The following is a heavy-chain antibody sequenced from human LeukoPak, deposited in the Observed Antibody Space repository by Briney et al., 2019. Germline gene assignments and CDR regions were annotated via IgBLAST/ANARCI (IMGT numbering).Heavy chain of an antibody. V-gene: IGHV3-30*18. D-gene: IGHD3-10*01. J-gene: IGHJ4*02. CDR2: ISSDGRNK. Sequence: GRSLRLSCAASGFTFSNFGMHWVRQAPGKGLEWVAVISSDGRNKYYADSEKGRFTISRDNSKSTLYLQMNSLRAEDAAVYYCANGGGGSGNYYYFDYWGQGTLVTVSS. CDR3: ANGGGGSGNYYYFDY. CDR1: GFTFSNFG.